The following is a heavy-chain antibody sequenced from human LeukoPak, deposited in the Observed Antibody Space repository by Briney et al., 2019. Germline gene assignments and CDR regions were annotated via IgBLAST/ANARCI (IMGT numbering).Heavy chain of an antibody. D-gene: IGHD2/OR15-2a*01. J-gene: IGHJ4*02. Sequence: PSETLSLTCTVSGGSFSGYYWSWIRQPPGKGLEWIGEIYSSGSTDYNPSLKSRVTISVDTSNNQFSLRLSSVTAADTAVYYCARGTGFLSHWGQGTLVTVSS. CDR2: IYSSGST. V-gene: IGHV4-59*01. CDR1: GGSFSGYY. CDR3: ARGTGFLSH.